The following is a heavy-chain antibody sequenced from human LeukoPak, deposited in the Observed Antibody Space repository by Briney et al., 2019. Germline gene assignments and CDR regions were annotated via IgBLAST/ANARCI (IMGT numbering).Heavy chain of an antibody. CDR3: AKDRSYYDSSGYYGFDY. D-gene: IGHD3-22*01. CDR2: ISWNSGSI. J-gene: IGHJ4*02. Sequence: GRSLRLSCAASGFTFDDYAMHWDRQAPGKGLEWVSGISWNSGSIGYADSVKGRFTISRDNAKNSLYLQMNSLRAEDTALYYCAKDRSYYDSSGYYGFDYWGQGTLVTVSS. CDR1: GFTFDDYA. V-gene: IGHV3-9*01.